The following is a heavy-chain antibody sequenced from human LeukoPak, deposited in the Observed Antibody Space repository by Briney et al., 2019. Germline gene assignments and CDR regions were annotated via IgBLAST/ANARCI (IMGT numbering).Heavy chain of an antibody. V-gene: IGHV3-30*02. Sequence: GGSLRLSCAASGFTLRTYGMHWVRQAPGKGLEWVAFIRNDGSNKYYADSVKGRFTISRDNSKNTLYLQMNSLRAEDTAVYYCARDVDYANPRHDYWGQGTLVTVSS. J-gene: IGHJ4*02. D-gene: IGHD4/OR15-4a*01. CDR3: ARDVDYANPRHDY. CDR1: GFTLRTYG. CDR2: IRNDGSNK.